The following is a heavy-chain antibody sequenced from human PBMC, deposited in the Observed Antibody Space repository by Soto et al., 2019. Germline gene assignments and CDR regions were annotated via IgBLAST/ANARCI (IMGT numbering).Heavy chain of an antibody. J-gene: IGHJ4*02. Sequence: QVQLQQWGAGLLKPSETLSLTCAVYGGSFSGYYWSWIRQPPGKGLECIGEINHSGSTNYNPSLKSRVTISVDTSKNQFSLKLSSVTAADTAVYYCARATGTTREGFKDYFDYWGQGTLVTVSS. CDR2: INHSGST. CDR3: ARATGTTREGFKDYFDY. CDR1: GGSFSGYY. V-gene: IGHV4-34*01. D-gene: IGHD1-7*01.